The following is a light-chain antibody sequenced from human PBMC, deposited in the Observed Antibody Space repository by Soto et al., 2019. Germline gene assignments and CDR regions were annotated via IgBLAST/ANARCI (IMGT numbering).Light chain of an antibody. V-gene: IGLV2-8*01. CDR1: SSDVGGYNY. CDR3: SSFAGSIFYV. CDR2: EVN. J-gene: IGLJ1*01. Sequence: QSALTQPPSASGSPGQSVTISCTGASSDVGGYNYVSWYQQHPGKAPKLMIYEVNKRPSGVPDRFSGSKSGNTASLTVSGLQAEDEADYFCSSFAGSIFYVFGTGTKVTVL.